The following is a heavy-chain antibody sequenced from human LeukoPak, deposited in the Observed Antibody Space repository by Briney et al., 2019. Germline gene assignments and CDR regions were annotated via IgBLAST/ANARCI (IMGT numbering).Heavy chain of an antibody. CDR1: GGSISSYN. V-gene: IGHV4-59*08. J-gene: IGHJ5*02. D-gene: IGHD3-16*02. Sequence: SETLSLTCTVSGGSISSYNWSWIRQPPGKGLEWIGYIYYSGSTNYNPSLKSRVTISVDTSKNQFSLKLSSVTAADTAVYYCARHLGSTMITFGGVIGTPWFDPWGQGTLVTVSS. CDR2: IYYSGST. CDR3: ARHLGSTMITFGGVIGTPWFDP.